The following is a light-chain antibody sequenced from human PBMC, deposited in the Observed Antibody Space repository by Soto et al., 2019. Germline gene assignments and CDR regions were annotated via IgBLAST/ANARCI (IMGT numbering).Light chain of an antibody. CDR3: QQRSDWPPIT. CDR2: DAS. CDR1: QSVGDY. J-gene: IGKJ5*01. Sequence: EIVLTQSPATLSLSPLERAGCSCRASQSVGDYLAWYQQKTGQAPRLLIYDASNRAAGVPYRFRGSGSGTDFTLTISSVEPEDFGVYYCQQRSDWPPITFGQGTRLEIK. V-gene: IGKV3-11*01.